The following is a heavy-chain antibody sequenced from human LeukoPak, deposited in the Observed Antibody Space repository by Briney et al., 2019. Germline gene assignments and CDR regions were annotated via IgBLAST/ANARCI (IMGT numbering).Heavy chain of an antibody. CDR2: INHSGST. D-gene: IGHD6-19*01. Sequence: SETLSLTCAVYGGSFSGYYWSWIRQPPGKGLEWIGEINHSGSTNYNPSLKSRVTISVDTSKNQFSLKLSSVTAADTAVYYCASSGWAPHYYFDYWGQGTLVTVSS. CDR3: ASSGWAPHYYFDY. J-gene: IGHJ4*02. V-gene: IGHV4-34*01. CDR1: GGSFSGYY.